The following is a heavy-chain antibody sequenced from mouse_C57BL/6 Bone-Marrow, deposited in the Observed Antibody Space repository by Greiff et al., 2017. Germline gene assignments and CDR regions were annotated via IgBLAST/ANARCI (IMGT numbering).Heavy chain of an antibody. CDR2: ISSGGDYI. V-gene: IGHV5-9-1*02. D-gene: IGHD2-5*01. CDR1: GFTFSSYA. Sequence: EVMLVESGEGLVKPGGSLKLSCAASGFTFSSYAMSLVRQTPEKRLEWVAYISSGGDYIYYADTVKGRFTISRDNARNTLYLQMSSLKSEDTAMYYCTRDSYSNPMDYWGQGTSVTVSS. J-gene: IGHJ4*01. CDR3: TRDSYSNPMDY.